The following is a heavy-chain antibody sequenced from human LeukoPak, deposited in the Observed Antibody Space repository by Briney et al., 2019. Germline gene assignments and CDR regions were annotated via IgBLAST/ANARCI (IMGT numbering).Heavy chain of an antibody. J-gene: IGHJ2*01. V-gene: IGHV4-61*02. CDR2: FYTGGNT. CDR1: GGSISSGTYY. D-gene: IGHD4-17*01. CDR3: AKMTTVTTRWYFDL. Sequence: SETLSLTCTVSGGSISSGTYYWSWIRQPAGKGLEWLGRFYTGGNTNYNPSLKSRVTMSMDTSKNQFSLKLASVTAADTAVYYCAKMTTVTTRWYFDLWGRGTLVTVSS.